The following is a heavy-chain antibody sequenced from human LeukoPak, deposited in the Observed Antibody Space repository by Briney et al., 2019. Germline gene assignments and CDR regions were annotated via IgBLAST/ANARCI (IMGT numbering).Heavy chain of an antibody. V-gene: IGHV3-66*01. CDR3: AREIPESGYGYD. J-gene: IGHJ4*02. CDR2: IYSGGST. Sequence: GGSLRLSCAASGFTVSSNYMSWVRQAPGKGLEWVSVIYSGGSTYYADSVKGRFTISRDNSKNTLYLQMNSLRAEDTAVYYCAREIPESGYGYDWGQGTLVTVSS. D-gene: IGHD5-18*01. CDR1: GFTVSSNY.